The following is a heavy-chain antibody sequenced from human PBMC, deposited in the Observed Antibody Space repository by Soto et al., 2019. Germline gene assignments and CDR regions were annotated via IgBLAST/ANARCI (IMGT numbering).Heavy chain of an antibody. CDR2: ISPSGSPL. CDR1: GFTFSDHH. V-gene: IGHV3-11*01. Sequence: GGCLRLSCTASGFTFSDHHMSWIRQAPGKGLEWVSYISPSGSPLYYADSVKGRFTISRDNAKNSLYLQMSSLRAEATALYYCATDPDTTDRIDHWGQVTQVTVS. CDR3: ATDPDTTDRIDH. D-gene: IGHD1-1*01. J-gene: IGHJ4*02.